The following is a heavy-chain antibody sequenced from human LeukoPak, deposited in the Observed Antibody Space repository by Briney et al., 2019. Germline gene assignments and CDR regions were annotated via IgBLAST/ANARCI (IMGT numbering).Heavy chain of an antibody. J-gene: IGHJ4*02. CDR2: VSSGFHA. CDR1: GFTLGSQD. Sequence: GGSLRLSCTASGFTLGSQDMHWVRQIPGQGLEWVAAVSSGFHAFFADSVQGRFTVSREGARNSLYLQMNSLRAGDTAVYYCVREARGYHYTYFDYWGQGTLVTVSS. V-gene: IGHV3-13*01. CDR3: VREARGYHYTYFDY. D-gene: IGHD5-18*01.